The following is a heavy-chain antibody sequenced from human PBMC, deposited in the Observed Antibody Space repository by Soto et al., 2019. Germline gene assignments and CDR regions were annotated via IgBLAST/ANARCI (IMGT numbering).Heavy chain of an antibody. CDR3: ARAPLPNCSGGTCYPWWFDP. CDR2: INADNGNT. Sequence: ASVKVSCKASGYTFTSYAMHWVRQAPGQRLEWMGWINADNGNTNYAQKFQGRVTMTTDTSTSTAYMELRNLVSDDTAVYYCARAPLPNCSGGTCYPWWFDPWGQGTLVTVSS. CDR1: GYTFTSYA. D-gene: IGHD2-15*01. V-gene: IGHV1-3*01. J-gene: IGHJ5*02.